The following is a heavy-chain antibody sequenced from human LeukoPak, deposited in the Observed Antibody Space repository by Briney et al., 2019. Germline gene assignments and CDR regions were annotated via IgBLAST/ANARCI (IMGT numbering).Heavy chain of an antibody. J-gene: IGHJ4*02. CDR3: ARLTPSGN. V-gene: IGHV4-34*01. Sequence: PSETLSLTCAVYGGSFSGYYWSWIRQPPGKGLEWIGEINHSGSTNYNPSLKSRVTISVDTSKNQFSLKLSSVTAADTAVYYCARLTPSGNWGQGTLVTVSS. D-gene: IGHD6-25*01. CDR1: GGSFSGYY. CDR2: INHSGST.